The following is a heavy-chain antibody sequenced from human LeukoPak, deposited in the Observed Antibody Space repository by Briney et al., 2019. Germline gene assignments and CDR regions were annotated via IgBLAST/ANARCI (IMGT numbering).Heavy chain of an antibody. D-gene: IGHD7-27*01. V-gene: IGHV3-30-3*01. CDR1: GFTFSSCA. CDR3: ASIAPNWGSVDMGY. CDR2: ISYDGSNK. Sequence: GGSLRLSCAASGFTFSSCAMHWVRQAPGKGLEWVAVISYDGSNKYYADSVKGRFTISRDNSKNTLYLQMNSLRAEDTAVYYCASIAPNWGSVDMGYWGQGTLVTVSS. J-gene: IGHJ4*02.